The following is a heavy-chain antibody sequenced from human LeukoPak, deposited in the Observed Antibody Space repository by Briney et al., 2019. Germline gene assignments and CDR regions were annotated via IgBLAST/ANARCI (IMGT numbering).Heavy chain of an antibody. Sequence: GGSLRLSCAAYGFTFSRYGMSWVRQAPGKGLQWVSYISSSNTKYHADSVKGRLTISRDNAKDSLFLQMTNLRGEDTAIYYCARDLNGWVDYWGQGTLVTVSS. D-gene: IGHD1-1*01. V-gene: IGHV3-48*04. J-gene: IGHJ4*02. CDR1: GFTFSRYG. CDR3: ARDLNGWVDY. CDR2: ISSSNTK.